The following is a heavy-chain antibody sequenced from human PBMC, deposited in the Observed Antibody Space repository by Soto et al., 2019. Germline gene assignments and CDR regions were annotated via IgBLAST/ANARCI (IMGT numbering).Heavy chain of an antibody. CDR3: ARGGGWVGEASFDS. D-gene: IGHD3-10*01. CDR1: GYTFTSYT. V-gene: IGHV1-3*01. Sequence: QVQLEQSGAEVKKPGASVKVSCKTSGYTFTSYTLHWVRQAPGQGLEWMGWINAGNGREKYSQRFQDRVRLPTDKSAATAYMELRSLRSENTAIYYCARGGGWVGEASFDSWGQGTLVTVSS. CDR2: INAGNGRE. J-gene: IGHJ4*02.